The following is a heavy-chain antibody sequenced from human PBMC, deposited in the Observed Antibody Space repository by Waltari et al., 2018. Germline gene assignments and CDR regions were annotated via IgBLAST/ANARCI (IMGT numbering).Heavy chain of an antibody. Sequence: QVQLVQSGAEVKKPGASVKVSCKASGYTFTGYYMHWVRQAPGQGLGWMGRINPNRGGTNYAQKFQGRVTMTRDTSISTAYMELSRLRSDDTAVYYCARESGRGGDFDIWGQGTMVTVSS. V-gene: IGHV1-2*06. D-gene: IGHD3-3*01. CDR1: GYTFTGYY. CDR2: INPNRGGT. CDR3: ARESGRGGDFDI. J-gene: IGHJ3*02.